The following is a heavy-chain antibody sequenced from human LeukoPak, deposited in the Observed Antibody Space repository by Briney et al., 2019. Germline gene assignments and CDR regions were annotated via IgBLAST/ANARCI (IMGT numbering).Heavy chain of an antibody. J-gene: IGHJ4*02. V-gene: IGHV3-23*01. CDR3: AKDPHYYDSSY. D-gene: IGHD3-22*01. Sequence: GGSLRLSCAASGFTFSSYGMSWVRRAPGKGLEWVSAISGSGGSTYYADSVKGRFTISRDNSKNTLYLQMNSLRAEDTAVYYCAKDPHYYDSSYWGQGTLVTVSS. CDR1: GFTFSSYG. CDR2: ISGSGGST.